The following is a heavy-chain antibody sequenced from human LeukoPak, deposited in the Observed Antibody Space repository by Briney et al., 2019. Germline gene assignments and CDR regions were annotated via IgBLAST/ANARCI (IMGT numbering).Heavy chain of an antibody. CDR1: GFIFSYCG. J-gene: IGHJ4*02. D-gene: IGHD4-23*01. CDR2: ISDSGDAT. CDR3: AKERGHSKPFDY. V-gene: IGHV3-23*01. Sequence: GGSLRLSCEVCGFIFSYCGMNWVRQAPGKGLEWVSAISDSGDATYYADSVKGRFTISRDNSKSTLYLQMNNLRAEDTALYYCAKERGHSKPFDYWGQGTLVTVSS.